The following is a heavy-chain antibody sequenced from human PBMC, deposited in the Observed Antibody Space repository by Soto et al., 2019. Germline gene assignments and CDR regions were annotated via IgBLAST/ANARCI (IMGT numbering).Heavy chain of an antibody. CDR1: GFTFSSYA. Sequence: GGSLRLSCAASGFTFSSYAMHWVRQAPGKGLEWVAVISYDGSNKYYADSVKGRFTISRDNSKNTLYLQMNSLRAEDTAVYYCARVLTSSSCDFYYYGMDVWGQGTTVTVSS. J-gene: IGHJ6*02. D-gene: IGHD6-13*01. V-gene: IGHV3-30-3*01. CDR2: ISYDGSNK. CDR3: ARVLTSSSCDFYYYGMDV.